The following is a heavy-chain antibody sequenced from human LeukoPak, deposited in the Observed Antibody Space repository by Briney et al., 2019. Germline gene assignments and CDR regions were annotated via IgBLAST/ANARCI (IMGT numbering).Heavy chain of an antibody. Sequence: GGSLRLSCAASGFTFDDYAMHWVRQAPGKGLEWVSGISWNSGSIGYADSVKGRFTISRDNAKNSLYLQMNSLRAEDTAVYYCARGEVLFDYWGQGTLVTVSS. CDR2: ISWNSGSI. CDR3: ARGEVLFDY. CDR1: GFTFDDYA. J-gene: IGHJ4*02. V-gene: IGHV3-9*01.